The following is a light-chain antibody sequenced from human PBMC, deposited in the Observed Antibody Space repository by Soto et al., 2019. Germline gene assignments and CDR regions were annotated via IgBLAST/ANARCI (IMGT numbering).Light chain of an antibody. CDR2: DAS. Sequence: DVDLSQSPSSLSASVGYTFTITCQASQDISHYLNWYQQKPGKALKLLIYDASNLHPGVPSRFRGSGSGTEFSFNITSLQPEDVATYYCQQYDDLPITFGQGTRLEIK. V-gene: IGKV1-33*01. CDR3: QQYDDLPIT. J-gene: IGKJ5*01. CDR1: QDISHY.